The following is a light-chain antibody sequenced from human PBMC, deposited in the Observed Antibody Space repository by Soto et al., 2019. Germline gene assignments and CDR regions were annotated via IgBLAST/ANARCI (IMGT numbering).Light chain of an antibody. Sequence: QSVLTQPPSVSGAPGQRVTISCTGSSSNIGAGYDVHWYQQLPGTAPKLLIYGNNNRPSGVPDRFSGSKSGNSASLAITGLQAEDEADYYCQSYDSSLNVVFGGGTKLTVL. CDR3: QSYDSSLNVV. J-gene: IGLJ2*01. CDR1: SSNIGAGYD. CDR2: GNN. V-gene: IGLV1-40*01.